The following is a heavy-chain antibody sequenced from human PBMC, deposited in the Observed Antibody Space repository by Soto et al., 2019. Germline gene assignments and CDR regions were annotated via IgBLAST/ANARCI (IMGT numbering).Heavy chain of an antibody. Sequence: QVQLVQSGAEVKKPGASVKVSCKASGYTLTSYGLSWVRQAPGQRLEGRGWISTYNGNTKYAQKLQGRVTMTTDTSTSTAYMELRSLRSDDTAVYYCAREYCSSTSCYGPDYWGQGTLVTVSS. V-gene: IGHV1-18*01. J-gene: IGHJ4*02. D-gene: IGHD2-2*01. CDR1: GYTLTSYG. CDR2: ISTYNGNT. CDR3: AREYCSSTSCYGPDY.